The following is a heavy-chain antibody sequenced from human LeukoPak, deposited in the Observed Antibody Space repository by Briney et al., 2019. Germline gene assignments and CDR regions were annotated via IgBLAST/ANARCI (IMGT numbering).Heavy chain of an antibody. CDR2: IRSTANGYAT. CDR3: ARRGAAAGTLDY. V-gene: IGHV3-73*01. CDR1: GFTFSGSA. J-gene: IGHJ4*02. Sequence: GGSLRLSRAASGFTFSGSALHWVRQASGKGLEWVGRIRSTANGYATAYAASVKGRFTISRDDSKNTAYLQMDSLKTEDTAVYYCARRGAAAGTLDYWGQGTLVTVSS. D-gene: IGHD6-13*01.